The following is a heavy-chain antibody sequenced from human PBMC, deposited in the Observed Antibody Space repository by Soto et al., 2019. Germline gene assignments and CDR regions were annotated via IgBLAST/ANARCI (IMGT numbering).Heavy chain of an antibody. J-gene: IGHJ6*02. D-gene: IGHD5-18*01. V-gene: IGHV1-69*12. CDR3: ARDRGYSYGQMHYYYGMDV. CDR1: GGTFSSYA. Sequence: QVQLVQSGAEVKKPGSSVKVSCKASGGTFSSYAISWVRQAPGQGLEWMGGIIPIFGTANYAQKFQGRVTITADESTSTAYMELSSLRSEDTGVYYCARDRGYSYGQMHYYYGMDVWGQGTTVTVSS. CDR2: IIPIFGTA.